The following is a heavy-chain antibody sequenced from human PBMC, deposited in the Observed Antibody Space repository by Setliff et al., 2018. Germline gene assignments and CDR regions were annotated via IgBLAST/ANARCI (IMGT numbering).Heavy chain of an antibody. D-gene: IGHD3-9*01. CDR1: GFTFSSYE. Sequence: GGSLRLSCAASGFTFSSYEMNWVRQAPGKGLEWVSYISSSGSTIYYADSVRGRFTISSDNAKNSLYLQMNSLRAEDTAVYYCACPDILTGLYDYWGQGSLFTVSS. J-gene: IGHJ4*02. CDR2: ISSSGSTI. V-gene: IGHV3-48*03. CDR3: ACPDILTGLYDY.